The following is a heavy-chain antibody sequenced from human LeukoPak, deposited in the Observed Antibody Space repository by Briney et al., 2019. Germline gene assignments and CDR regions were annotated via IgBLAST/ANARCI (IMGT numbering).Heavy chain of an antibody. V-gene: IGHV4-31*03. J-gene: IGHJ4*02. CDR3: ARDSRRYPPTGALDY. D-gene: IGHD7-27*01. CDR1: GGSISSGGYY. Sequence: PSETLSLTCTVSGGSISSGGYYWSWIRQHPGKGLEWIGYIYYSGSTYYNPSLKSRVTISVDTSKNQFSLKLSSVTAADTAVYYCARDSRRYPPTGALDYWGQGTLVTVSS. CDR2: IYYSGST.